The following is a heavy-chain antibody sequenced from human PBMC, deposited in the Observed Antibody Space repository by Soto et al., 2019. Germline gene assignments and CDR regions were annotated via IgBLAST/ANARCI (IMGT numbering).Heavy chain of an antibody. V-gene: IGHV3-23*01. CDR2: ISDSGVST. CDR1: GFTFSSYA. CDR3: AKRVYSSGWTEGSEY. Sequence: EVQLLESGGGLVQPGGSLRLSCAASGFTFSSYAISWVRQAPGKRLEWVSGISDSGVSTYYADSVKGRFTIARDNSKNTLYVQMNSLRVEDTAVYYCAKRVYSSGWTEGSEYSGQGALVTVSS. J-gene: IGHJ4*02. D-gene: IGHD6-19*01.